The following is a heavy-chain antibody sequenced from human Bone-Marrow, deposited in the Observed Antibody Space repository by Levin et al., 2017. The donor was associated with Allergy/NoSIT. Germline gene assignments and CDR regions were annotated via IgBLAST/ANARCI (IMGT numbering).Heavy chain of an antibody. CDR3: ARSPPLGPVGVVGYPDNWFDP. CDR1: GGTFSSYT. CDR2: IIPILGIA. V-gene: IGHV1-69*02. J-gene: IGHJ5*02. Sequence: SVKVSCKASGGTFSSYTISWVRQAPGQGLEWMGRIIPILGIANYAQKFQGRVTITADKSTSTAYMELSSLRSEDTAVYYCARSPPLGPVGVVGYPDNWFDPWGQGTLVTVSS. D-gene: IGHD2-8*02.